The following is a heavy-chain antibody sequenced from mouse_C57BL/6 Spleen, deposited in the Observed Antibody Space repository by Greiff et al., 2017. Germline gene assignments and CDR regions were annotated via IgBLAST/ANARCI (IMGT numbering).Heavy chain of an antibody. Sequence: VQLQQSGPELVKPGASVKISCKASGYTFTDYYMNWVKQSHGKSLEWIGDINPNNGGTSYNQKFKGKATLTVDKSSSTAYMELRSLTSEDSAVYYCARGGDWDVFDYWGQGTTLTVSS. J-gene: IGHJ2*01. D-gene: IGHD4-1*01. V-gene: IGHV1-26*01. CDR3: ARGGDWDVFDY. CDR1: GYTFTDYY. CDR2: INPNNGGT.